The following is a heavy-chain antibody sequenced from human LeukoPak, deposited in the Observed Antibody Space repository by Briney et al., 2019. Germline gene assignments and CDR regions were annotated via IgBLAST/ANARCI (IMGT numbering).Heavy chain of an antibody. V-gene: IGHV4-39*07. J-gene: IGHJ4*02. CDR1: GGSISSSSYY. CDR2: IYYSGST. D-gene: IGHD3-22*01. CDR3: ARVNLYMIVVDIGPWGYFDY. Sequence: SETLSLTCTVSGGSISSSSYYWGWIRQPPGKGLEWIGSIYYSGSTYYNPSLKSRVTISVDTSKNQFSLKLSSVTAADTAVYYCARVNLYMIVVDIGPWGYFDYWGQGTLVTVSS.